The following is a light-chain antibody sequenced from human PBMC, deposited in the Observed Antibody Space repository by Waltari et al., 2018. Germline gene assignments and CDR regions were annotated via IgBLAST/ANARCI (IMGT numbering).Light chain of an antibody. J-gene: IGKJ1*01. V-gene: IGKV3-20*01. CDR3: QKYGSLPAT. Sequence: EIVLTQSPGTLSLSPGERATLSCRASQSVSRTLAWYQQKPGQAPRLLIYDASSRATGTPDMFSGSGSGTDFSLTISRLEPEDFAVYYCQKYGSLPATFGQGTKVEIK. CDR1: QSVSRT. CDR2: DAS.